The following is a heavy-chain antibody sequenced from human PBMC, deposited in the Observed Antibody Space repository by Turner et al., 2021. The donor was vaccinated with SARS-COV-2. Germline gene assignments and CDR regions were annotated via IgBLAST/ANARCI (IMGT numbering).Heavy chain of an antibody. J-gene: IGHJ4*02. V-gene: IGHV3-53*04. Sequence: EVQLVESGGGLVQPGGSRRLSCAASGFTVSSNYMSWVRQAPGKGLEWVSVIYSGGSTYYADSVKGRFTISRHNSKNTLYLQMNSLRAEDTAVYYCASSSAYNNNWYLKHWGQGTLVTVSS. CDR2: IYSGGST. CDR3: ASSSAYNNNWYLKH. CDR1: GFTVSSNY. D-gene: IGHD6-13*01.